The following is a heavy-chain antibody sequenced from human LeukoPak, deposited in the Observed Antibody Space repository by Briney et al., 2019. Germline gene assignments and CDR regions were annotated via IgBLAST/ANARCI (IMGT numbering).Heavy chain of an antibody. J-gene: IGHJ4*02. CDR2: IHPSGST. D-gene: IGHD5-24*01. Sequence: SETLSLTCAVYGGSFSGYYCTWIRQPPGKGLEWIGEIHPSGSTDYNPSLKSRITISLDTSKNQFSLNLSSVTAADTAIYYCSRGSDAYKGRVDWGQGTLVTVSS. V-gene: IGHV4-34*01. CDR1: GGSFSGYY. CDR3: SRGSDAYKGRVD.